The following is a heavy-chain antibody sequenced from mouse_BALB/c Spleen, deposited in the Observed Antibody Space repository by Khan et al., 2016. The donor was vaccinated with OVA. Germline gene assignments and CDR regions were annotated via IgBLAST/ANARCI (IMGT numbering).Heavy chain of an antibody. CDR1: GYTFTSYW. CDR2: TNPTNGRT. D-gene: IGHD1-1*01. CDR3: ARIKKIVATYFDY. Sequence: QVQLQQSGAELVKAGASVKMSCKASGYTFTSYWMHWVKQRLGQGLEWFAETNPTNGRTYYNEKFKSKATLTVDKSSSTAYMLLSGQTFEDSAVYSCARIKKIVATYFDYWGQGTTLTVSS. V-gene: IGHV1S81*02. J-gene: IGHJ2*01.